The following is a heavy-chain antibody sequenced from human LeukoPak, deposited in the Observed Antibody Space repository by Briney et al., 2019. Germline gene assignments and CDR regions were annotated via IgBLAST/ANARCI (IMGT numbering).Heavy chain of an antibody. V-gene: IGHV4-34*01. Sequence: PPGKGLEWIVEINHSRSTNYNPARKRRGTISVDTSKNQFSLKLSSVTAADTAVYYCARNDYWGQGTLVTVSS. J-gene: IGHJ4*02. CDR2: INHSRST. CDR3: ARNDY.